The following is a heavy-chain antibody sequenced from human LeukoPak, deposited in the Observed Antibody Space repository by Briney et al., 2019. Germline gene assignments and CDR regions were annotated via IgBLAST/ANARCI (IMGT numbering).Heavy chain of an antibody. CDR2: SYRRDTT. CDR1: GFTFSDYY. V-gene: IGHV3-53*01. D-gene: IGHD2-21*01. J-gene: IGHJ3*02. Sequence: GGSLRLSCAASGFTFSDYYMSWVRQAPGKGLEWVAVSYRRDTTFYADAVKGRFIISTDSSRKTVYLQMNSLRVDDTAMYYCVRIYGNSTIADAFDIWGQGTMVIVSS. CDR3: VRIYGNSTIADAFDI.